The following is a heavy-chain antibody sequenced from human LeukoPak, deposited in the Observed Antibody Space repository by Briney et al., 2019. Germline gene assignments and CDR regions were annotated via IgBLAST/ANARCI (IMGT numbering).Heavy chain of an antibody. CDR1: GGSISTYY. D-gene: IGHD3-10*01. Sequence: PSETLSLTCTVSGGSISTYYWSWIRQSPGKGLEWIGYIYYSGSTNYNPSLESRVTISVDTSKSQFSLKLTSVTAADTAVYYCARSYYGSGSYYPFNYWGQGTLVTVSS. CDR3: ARSYYGSGSYYPFNY. CDR2: IYYSGST. J-gene: IGHJ4*02. V-gene: IGHV4-59*01.